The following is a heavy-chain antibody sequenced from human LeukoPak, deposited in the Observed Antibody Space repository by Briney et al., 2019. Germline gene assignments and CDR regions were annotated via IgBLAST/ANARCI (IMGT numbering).Heavy chain of an antibody. V-gene: IGHV1-2*02. CDR1: GYTFTGYY. Sequence: ASVKVSCKASGYTFTGYYMHWVRQAPGQGLEWMGWINPNSGGTNNAQKFQGRVTMTRDTSISTAYMELSRLRSDDTAVYYCNVEMATINVDYWGQGTLVTVSS. J-gene: IGHJ4*02. CDR3: NVEMATINVDY. CDR2: INPNSGGT. D-gene: IGHD5-24*01.